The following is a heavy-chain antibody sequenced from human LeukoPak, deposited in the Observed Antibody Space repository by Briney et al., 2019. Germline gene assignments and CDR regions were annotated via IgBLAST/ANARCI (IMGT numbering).Heavy chain of an antibody. Sequence: GRSLRLSCAASGFTFSSYGKHWVRQAPGKGLERVALISLDGSNKDYAESVKGRFTISRDSSKNTLYLQMNSLRAEDTAVYYCARDGEVSWFGPESYWGQGTLVAVSS. CDR3: ARDGEVSWFGPESY. CDR2: ISLDGSNK. J-gene: IGHJ4*02. CDR1: GFTFSSYG. D-gene: IGHD3-10*01. V-gene: IGHV3-30*03.